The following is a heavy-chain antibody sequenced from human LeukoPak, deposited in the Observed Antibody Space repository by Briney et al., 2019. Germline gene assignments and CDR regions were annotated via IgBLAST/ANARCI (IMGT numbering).Heavy chain of an antibody. CDR3: ARGPVGAVALDY. J-gene: IGHJ4*02. D-gene: IGHD1-26*01. CDR1: GGSFSGYY. V-gene: IGHV4-34*01. Sequence: SETLSLTCAVYGGSFSGYYWSWIRQPPGKGLEWIGEINHSGSTNYNPSLKSRVTISVDTSKNQFSLKLSSVTAADTAVYYCARGPVGAVALDYWGQGTLVTVSS. CDR2: INHSGST.